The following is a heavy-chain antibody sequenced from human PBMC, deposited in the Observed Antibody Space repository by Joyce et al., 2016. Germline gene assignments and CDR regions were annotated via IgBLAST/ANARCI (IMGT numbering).Heavy chain of an antibody. J-gene: IGHJ6*02. CDR3: ARGGTSSDHYFFYTLDV. CDR1: GGAFSNFT. V-gene: IGHV1-69*12. D-gene: IGHD1-14*01. CDR2: ISPFFGAA. Sequence: QVLLVQSGATVKRPGSSLRVSCKSSGGAFSNFTVNWVRQAPGQRLEWMGGISPFFGAAKYAEHFQGRATLTADLSTRTAYMELSSLTSADTAVYYCARGGTSSDHYFFYTLDVWGPGTTVIVSS.